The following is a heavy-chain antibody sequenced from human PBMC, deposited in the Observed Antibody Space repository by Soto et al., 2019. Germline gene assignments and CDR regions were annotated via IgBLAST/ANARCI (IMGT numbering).Heavy chain of an antibody. D-gene: IGHD3-10*01. Sequence: GGSLRLSCAASGFTFRNYGMNWVRQAPGKGLEWVSYIGSSSSYTNYADSVKGRFTISRDNAKNSLYLQMNSLRAEDTAVYYCAREYYGSGSYRVGAFDIWGQGTMVTVSS. V-gene: IGHV3-21*05. CDR1: GFTFRNYG. CDR3: AREYYGSGSYRVGAFDI. CDR2: IGSSSSYT. J-gene: IGHJ3*02.